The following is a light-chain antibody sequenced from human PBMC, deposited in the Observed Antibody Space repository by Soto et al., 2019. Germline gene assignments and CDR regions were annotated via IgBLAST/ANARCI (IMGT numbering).Light chain of an antibody. Sequence: LAQPASVSGSPGQSITISCTATSSDVGAYNYVSWYQQYPGKAPKLMIYEVINRPSGVSNRFSGSKSGNTASLIISGLQAEDEADYYCSSYTSSSTLVFGGGTKVTVL. V-gene: IGLV2-14*01. J-gene: IGLJ2*01. CDR1: SSDVGAYNY. CDR3: SSYTSSSTLV. CDR2: EVI.